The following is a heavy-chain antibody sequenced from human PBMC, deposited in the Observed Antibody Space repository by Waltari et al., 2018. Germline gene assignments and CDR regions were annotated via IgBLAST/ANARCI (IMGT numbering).Heavy chain of an antibody. CDR2: IYHSGST. V-gene: IGHV4-4*02. J-gene: IGHJ3*02. CDR1: GGSISSSNG. D-gene: IGHD3-10*01. Sequence: QVQLQESGPGLVKPSGTLSLTCAVSGGSISSSNGWGWVRQPPGKGLEWIGEIYHSGSTNYNPSLKSRVTISVDKSKNQFSLKLSSVTAAGTAVYYCARTITMVRGGNDDAFDIWGQGTMVTVSS. CDR3: ARTITMVRGGNDDAFDI.